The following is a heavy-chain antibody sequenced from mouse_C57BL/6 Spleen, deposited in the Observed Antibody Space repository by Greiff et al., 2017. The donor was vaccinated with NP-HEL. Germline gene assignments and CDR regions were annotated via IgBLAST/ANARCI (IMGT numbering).Heavy chain of an antibody. CDR1: GYTFTDYY. D-gene: IGHD2-3*01. Sequence: EVQLQQSGPELVKPGASVKISCKASGYTFTDYYMNWVKQSHGKSLEWIGDINPNNGGTSYNQKFKGKATLTVDKSSSTAYMELRSLTSEDSAVYYCARRLIYDGVLRGYFDYWGQGTTLTVSS. J-gene: IGHJ2*01. CDR2: INPNNGGT. V-gene: IGHV1-26*01. CDR3: ARRLIYDGVLRGYFDY.